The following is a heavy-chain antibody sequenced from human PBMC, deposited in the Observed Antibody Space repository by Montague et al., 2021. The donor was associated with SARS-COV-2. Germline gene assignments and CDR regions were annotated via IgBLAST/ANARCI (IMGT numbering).Heavy chain of an antibody. CDR3: ARHVIREGNVVVVAINWFDP. Sequence: SETLSLTCTVSGGSISSSSYYWGWIRQPPGKGLEWIGSIYYSGXTXYXXXXKGRVTISVDTSKNQFSLKLSSVTAADTAVYYCARHVIREGNVVVVAINWFDPWGQGTLVTVSS. D-gene: IGHD2-15*01. CDR2: IYYSGXT. V-gene: IGHV4-39*01. J-gene: IGHJ5*02. CDR1: GGSISSSSYY.